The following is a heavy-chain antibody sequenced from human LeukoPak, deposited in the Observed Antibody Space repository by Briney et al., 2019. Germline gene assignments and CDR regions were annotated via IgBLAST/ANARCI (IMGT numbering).Heavy chain of an antibody. Sequence: ASVKVSCKASGYTFTSYDINWVRQATGQGLEWMGWMNLNSGNTGYAQKFQGRVTMTRNTSISTAYMELSSLRSEDTAVYYCARGPMVRGYYYYYYMDVWGKGTTVTVSS. CDR2: MNLNSGNT. J-gene: IGHJ6*03. CDR1: GYTFTSYD. CDR3: ARGPMVRGYYYYYYMDV. V-gene: IGHV1-8*01. D-gene: IGHD3-10*01.